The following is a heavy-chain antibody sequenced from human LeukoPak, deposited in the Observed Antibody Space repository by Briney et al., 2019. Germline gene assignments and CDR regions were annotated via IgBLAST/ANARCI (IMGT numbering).Heavy chain of an antibody. CDR2: IWYDGSNK. CDR1: GFTFSSYG. CDR3: AKAFGSSWYWYFDL. V-gene: IGHV3-33*06. Sequence: GRSLRLSCAASGFTFSSYGMHWVRQAPGKGLEWVAVIWYDGSNKYYADSVKCRFTISRDNSKNTLYLQMNSLRAEDTAVYYCAKAFGSSWYWYFDLWGRGTLVTVSS. D-gene: IGHD6-13*01. J-gene: IGHJ2*01.